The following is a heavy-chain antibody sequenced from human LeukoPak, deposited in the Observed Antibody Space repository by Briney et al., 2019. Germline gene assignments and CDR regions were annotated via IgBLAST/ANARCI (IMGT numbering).Heavy chain of an antibody. D-gene: IGHD4-11*01. CDR3: ARDSPSADSFDY. CDR2: IIPIFGTA. V-gene: IGHV1-69*06. J-gene: IGHJ4*02. CDR1: GGTFSSYA. Sequence: GASVKVSCKASGGTFSSYAISWVRQAPGQGLEWMGGIIPIFGTANYAQKFRGRVTITADKSTSTAYMELSSLRSEDTAVYYCARDSPSADSFDYWGQGTLVTVSS.